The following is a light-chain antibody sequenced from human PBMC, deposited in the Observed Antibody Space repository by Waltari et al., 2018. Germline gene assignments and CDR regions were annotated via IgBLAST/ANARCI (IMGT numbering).Light chain of an antibody. CDR3: QHYYNWPS. V-gene: IGKV3-15*01. J-gene: IGKJ1*01. CDR2: DAS. Sequence: EIVMTQSPATLSVSPGDSVPLSCRASQSVTSNLAWYQHKPGQAPRHLMDDASKRDSGIQARFIGSGSGTDFTLTITSLQSEDFAVYFCQHYYNWPSFGQGTKVEIK. CDR1: QSVTSN.